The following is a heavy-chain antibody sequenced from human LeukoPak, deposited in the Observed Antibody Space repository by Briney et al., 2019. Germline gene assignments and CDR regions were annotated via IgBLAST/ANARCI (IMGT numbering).Heavy chain of an antibody. V-gene: IGHV4-4*07. D-gene: IGHD2-2*02. J-gene: IGHJ6*03. Sequence: SETLSLTCTVSGGSISSYYWSWIRQPAGKGLEWIGRIYTSGSTNYNPSLKSRVTMSVDTSKNQFSLKLSSVTAADTAVYCCARVRLGYCSSTSCYMSDLDYYYYMDVWGKGTTVTVSS. CDR2: IYTSGST. CDR3: ARVRLGYCSSTSCYMSDLDYYYYMDV. CDR1: GGSISSYY.